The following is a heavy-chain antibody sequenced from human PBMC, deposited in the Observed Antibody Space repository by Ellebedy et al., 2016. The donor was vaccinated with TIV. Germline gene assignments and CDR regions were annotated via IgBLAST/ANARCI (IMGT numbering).Heavy chain of an antibody. D-gene: IGHD1-26*01. Sequence: SETLSLXXTVSGGSISSDNYFWGWIRHPPGKVLEWIGFIHYTGSTHYNPSLNSRVTISMDTSKNQFSLRLSSVAAADTAVYYCTREVIVETTTADAFDLWGQGTMVTVSS. V-gene: IGHV4-31*03. CDR1: GGSISSDNYF. CDR2: IHYTGST. CDR3: TREVIVETTTADAFDL. J-gene: IGHJ3*01.